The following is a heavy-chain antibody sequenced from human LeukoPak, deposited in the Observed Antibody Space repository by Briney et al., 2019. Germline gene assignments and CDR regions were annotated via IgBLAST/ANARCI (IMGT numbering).Heavy chain of an antibody. CDR2: ISSSSSYI. D-gene: IGHD5-12*01. CDR3: ARDLFGGYDFFDGGLDY. V-gene: IGHV3-21*01. Sequence: GGSLRLSCAASGFTFSSYAMHWVRQAPGKGLEWVSSISSSSSYIYYADSVKGRFTISRDNAKNSLYLQMNSLRAEDTAVYYCARDLFGGYDFFDGGLDYWGQGTLVTVSS. CDR1: GFTFSSYA. J-gene: IGHJ4*02.